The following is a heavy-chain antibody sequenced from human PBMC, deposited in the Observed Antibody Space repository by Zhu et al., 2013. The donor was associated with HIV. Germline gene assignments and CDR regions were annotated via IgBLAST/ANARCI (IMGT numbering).Heavy chain of an antibody. CDR2: ITGSGRTT. CDR3: AKGVAASGKTPFDF. Sequence: EVQLLESGGGLVQPGGSLRLSCAASGLTFDNHAMSWVRQAPGKGLEWVSSITGSGRTTYYSDSVKGRFTISRDNSNSALYLQMSSLRADDTAFLYCAKGVAASGKTPFDFWGQGTLVTVSS. CDR1: GLTFDNHA. J-gene: IGHJ4*02. D-gene: IGHD6-13*01. V-gene: IGHV3-23*01.